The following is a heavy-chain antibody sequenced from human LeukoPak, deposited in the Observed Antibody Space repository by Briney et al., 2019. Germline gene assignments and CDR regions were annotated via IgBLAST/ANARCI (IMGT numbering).Heavy chain of an antibody. Sequence: GGSLRLSCVASGFTFSRYWMTWFRQAPGKGLEWVANMKQDGSQKNYVDSVKGRFTISRDNAKKSLCLQMNSLRGEDTAVYYCARGGTYDIWGQGTRVTVSS. CDR1: GFTFSRYW. V-gene: IGHV3-7*01. CDR3: ARGGTYDI. J-gene: IGHJ3*02. CDR2: MKQDGSQK.